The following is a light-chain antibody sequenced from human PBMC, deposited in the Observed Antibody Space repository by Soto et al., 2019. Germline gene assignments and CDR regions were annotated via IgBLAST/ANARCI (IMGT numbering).Light chain of an antibody. V-gene: IGKV1-5*03. CDR3: QQYDSNSRT. Sequence: DIQMTQSPSTLSASVGDGVTITCRASRTVGPWLAWYQQKPGKAPKVLIHKASSLESGVPSRFSGSGSGTEFTLTITSLQPDDFATYYCQQYDSNSRTFGQGTKVDIK. J-gene: IGKJ1*01. CDR1: RTVGPW. CDR2: KAS.